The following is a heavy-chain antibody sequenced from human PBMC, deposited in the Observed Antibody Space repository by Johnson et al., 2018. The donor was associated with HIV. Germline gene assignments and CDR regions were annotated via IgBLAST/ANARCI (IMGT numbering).Heavy chain of an antibody. CDR3: ARVSWGDAFDI. V-gene: IGHV3-30*19. D-gene: IGHD7-27*01. CDR1: GFTFSSYA. Sequence: VQLVESGGALVQPGRSLRLSCAASGFTFSSYAMHWVRQAPGKGLEWVAVISFDGGAIYYADSVEGRFTISRDNSRDTLSLQMNSLRVEEMAVYYCARVSWGDAFDIWGQGTMVTVSS. CDR2: ISFDGGAI. J-gene: IGHJ3*02.